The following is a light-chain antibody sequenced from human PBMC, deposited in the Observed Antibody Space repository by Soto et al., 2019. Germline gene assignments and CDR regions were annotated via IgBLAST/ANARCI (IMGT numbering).Light chain of an antibody. CDR3: QQYNSYSPT. Sequence: PSSLSASVGDRVTITCRTSQDISNYLAWYQQKPGKVPKLLIYAASSLRSGVPSRFSGSGSGTEFTLTISSLQPDDSATYYCQQYNSYSPTFGQGTKVDIK. CDR1: QDISNY. J-gene: IGKJ1*01. V-gene: IGKV1-27*01. CDR2: AAS.